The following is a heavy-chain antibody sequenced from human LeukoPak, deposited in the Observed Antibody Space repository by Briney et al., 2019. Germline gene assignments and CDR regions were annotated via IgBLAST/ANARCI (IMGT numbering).Heavy chain of an antibody. V-gene: IGHV1-2*02. CDR2: MNVKTGAT. Sequence: GASVKVSCKASGYTFTDYYIHWVRQAPGHGLEWLGWMNVKTGATSSAQKFPGRFTMTRDTSIGTASMEFSSLTSDDTAVYFCARDNSVGDYAWWFDPWGQGTLVTVSS. J-gene: IGHJ5*02. CDR1: GYTFTDYY. D-gene: IGHD1-26*01. CDR3: ARDNSVGDYAWWFDP.